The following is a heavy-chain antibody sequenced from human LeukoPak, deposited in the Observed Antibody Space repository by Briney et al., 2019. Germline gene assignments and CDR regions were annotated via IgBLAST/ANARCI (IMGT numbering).Heavy chain of an antibody. CDR3: ARGSEYYYDSSGYLDY. D-gene: IGHD3-22*01. Sequence: ASVKVSCKASGYTFTGYYMHWVRQAPGQGLDWMGWINPNSGGTNYAQKFQGRVTMTRDTSISTAYMELSRLRSDDTAVYYCARGSEYYYDSSGYLDYWGQGTLVTVSS. V-gene: IGHV1-2*02. CDR1: GYTFTGYY. J-gene: IGHJ4*02. CDR2: INPNSGGT.